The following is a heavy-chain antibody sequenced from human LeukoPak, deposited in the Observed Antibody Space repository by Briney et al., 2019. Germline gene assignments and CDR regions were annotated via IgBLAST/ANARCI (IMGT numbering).Heavy chain of an antibody. D-gene: IGHD3-10*01. CDR2: IIPIFGTA. V-gene: IGHV1-69*15. CDR1: GGTFSSYA. Sequence: SVKVSCKASGGTFSSYAISWVRQAPGQGLEWMGRIIPIFGTANYAQKFQGRVTITPDESTSTAYMELSSLRSEDTAVYYCAGDPMVRGVNSDYWGQGTLVTVSS. CDR3: AGDPMVRGVNSDY. J-gene: IGHJ4*02.